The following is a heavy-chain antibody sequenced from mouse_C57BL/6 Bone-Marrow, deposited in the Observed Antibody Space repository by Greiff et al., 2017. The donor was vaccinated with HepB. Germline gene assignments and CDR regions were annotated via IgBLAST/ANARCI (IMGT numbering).Heavy chain of an antibody. Sequence: VQLQQPGAELVKPGASVKLSCKASGYTFTSYWMQWVKQRPGQGLEWIGEIDPSDSYTNYNQKFKGKATLTVDTSSSTAYMQLSSLTSEDSAVYYCARWAITTVAYYFDYWGQGTTLTVSS. CDR2: IDPSDSYT. CDR1: GYTFTSYW. CDR3: ARWAITTVAYYFDY. D-gene: IGHD1-1*01. J-gene: IGHJ2*01. V-gene: IGHV1-50*01.